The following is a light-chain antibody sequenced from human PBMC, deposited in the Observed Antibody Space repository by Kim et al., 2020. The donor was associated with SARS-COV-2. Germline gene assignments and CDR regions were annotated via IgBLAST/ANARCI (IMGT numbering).Light chain of an antibody. CDR1: VVAKKY. V-gene: IGLV3-27*01. CDR2: KDI. J-gene: IGLJ3*02. CDR3: YSAADNNRGV. Sequence: SYELTQPSSVSVSPGQTARITCSGDVVAKKYARWFQQKPGQAPVLVIYKDIERPSGIPERFSGSSSGTTVTLTISGAQVEDEADYYCYSAADNNRGVFGGGTQLTVL.